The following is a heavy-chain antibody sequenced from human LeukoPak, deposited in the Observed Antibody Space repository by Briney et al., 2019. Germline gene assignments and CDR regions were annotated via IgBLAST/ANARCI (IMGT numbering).Heavy chain of an antibody. CDR1: GFTFSSYS. CDR2: ISSSSSTI. V-gene: IGHV3-48*04. D-gene: IGHD2-2*01. Sequence: PGGSLRLSCAASGFTFSSYSMNWVRQAPGKGLEWVSYISSSSSTIYYADSVKGRFTISRDNAKNSLYLQMNSLRAEDTAVYYCAKDSTYCSSTSCYPNYYYYYMDVWGKGTTVTVSS. CDR3: AKDSTYCSSTSCYPNYYYYYMDV. J-gene: IGHJ6*03.